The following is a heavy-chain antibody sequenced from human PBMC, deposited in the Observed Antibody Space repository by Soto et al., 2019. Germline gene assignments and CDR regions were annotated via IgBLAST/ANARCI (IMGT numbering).Heavy chain of an antibody. D-gene: IGHD6-6*01. V-gene: IGHV3-30-3*01. CDR3: ARDGYSCSSFDY. J-gene: IGHJ4*02. CDR1: GFTFSSYA. Sequence: QVQLVESGGGVVQPGRSLRLSCAASGFTFSSYAMHWVRQAPGKGLEWVAVISYDGSNKYYADSVKGRFTISRDNSKNTLYLQMNSLRAEDTAVYYCARDGYSCSSFDYWGQGTLVTVSS. CDR2: ISYDGSNK.